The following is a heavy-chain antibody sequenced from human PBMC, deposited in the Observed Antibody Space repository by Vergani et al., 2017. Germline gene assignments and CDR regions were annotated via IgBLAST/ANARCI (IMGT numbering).Heavy chain of an antibody. Sequence: QVQLQQWGGGLLKPSETLSLTCTMSGGSISAGYYFWSWIRQPAGKGLEWLGHISASGNASHSPSLKTRVSMSVDTSKNQFSLTVTSVTAADTAIYFCARRSGGYYSGGKVHPLRTAFDVWGHGTVVTVSS. D-gene: IGHD2-15*01. CDR2: ISASGNA. CDR3: ARRSGGYYSGGKVHPLRTAFDV. CDR1: GGSISAGYYF. J-gene: IGHJ3*01. V-gene: IGHV4-61*02.